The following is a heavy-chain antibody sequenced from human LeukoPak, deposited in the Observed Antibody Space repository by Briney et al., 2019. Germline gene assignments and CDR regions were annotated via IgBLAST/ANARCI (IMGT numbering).Heavy chain of an antibody. CDR3: ARDKSSSFDY. Sequence: SETLSLTCTVSGGSISSYYWSWIRQPPGKGLEWIGYIYYSGSTNYNPSLKSRVTISVDASKNQFSLKLSSVTAADTAVYYCARDKSSSFDYWGQGTLVTVSS. J-gene: IGHJ4*02. D-gene: IGHD6-6*01. CDR2: IYYSGST. V-gene: IGHV4-59*01. CDR1: GGSISSYY.